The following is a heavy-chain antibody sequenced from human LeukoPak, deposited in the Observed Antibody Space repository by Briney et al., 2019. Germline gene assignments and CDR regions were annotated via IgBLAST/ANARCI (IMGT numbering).Heavy chain of an antibody. V-gene: IGHV3-7*01. J-gene: IGHJ4*02. CDR3: ARDLPRNVLLWFGELSGRGLDY. CDR1: GFTFSSYW. Sequence: GGSLRLSCAASGFTFSSYWMSWVRQAPGKGLEWVANIKQDGSEKYYVDSVKGRFTISRDNAKNSLYLQMNSLRAEDTAVYYCARDLPRNVLLWFGELSGRGLDYWGQGTLVTVSS. D-gene: IGHD3-10*01. CDR2: IKQDGSEK.